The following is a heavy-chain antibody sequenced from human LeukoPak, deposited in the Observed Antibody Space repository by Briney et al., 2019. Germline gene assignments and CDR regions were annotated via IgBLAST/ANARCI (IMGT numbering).Heavy chain of an antibody. CDR2: GFYSGSA. J-gene: IGHJ4*02. Sequence: SETLSLTCTVSGGSISGSSYYWARMRQPPGKGIECMGSGFYSGSAYYNPSLKSRVTISVDTSKNQFSLNLSSLTAADTAVYYCARLRGAMTPVTSDFDYWGQGTLVTVSS. V-gene: IGHV4-39*01. CDR3: ARLRGAMTPVTSDFDY. CDR1: GGSISGSSYY. D-gene: IGHD4-17*01.